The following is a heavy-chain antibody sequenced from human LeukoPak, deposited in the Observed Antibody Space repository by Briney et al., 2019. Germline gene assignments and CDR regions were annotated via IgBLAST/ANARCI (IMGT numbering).Heavy chain of an antibody. CDR3: AKGQLRYCSGGSCYAPDDY. J-gene: IGHJ4*02. D-gene: IGHD2-15*01. V-gene: IGHV3-21*01. Sequence: GGSLRLSCAASGFTFSSYSMNWVRQAPGKGLEWVSSISSSSSYIYYADSVKGRFTISRDNAKNSLYLQMNSLRAEDTAVYYCAKGQLRYCSGGSCYAPDDYWGQGTLVTVSS. CDR1: GFTFSSYS. CDR2: ISSSSSYI.